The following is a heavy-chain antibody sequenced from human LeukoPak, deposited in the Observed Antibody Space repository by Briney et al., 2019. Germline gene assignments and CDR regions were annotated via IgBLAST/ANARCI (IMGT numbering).Heavy chain of an antibody. V-gene: IGHV4-34*01. Sequence: SETLSLTCAVYGGSFSGYYWSWIRQPPGKGLEWIGEINHSGSTNYNPSLKSRVTISVDTSKNQFSLKLSSVTAADTAVYYCARGPIVGEPAGPREGNAFDIWGQGTMVTVSS. D-gene: IGHD2-2*01. CDR1: GGSFSGYY. CDR2: INHSGST. J-gene: IGHJ3*02. CDR3: ARGPIVGEPAGPREGNAFDI.